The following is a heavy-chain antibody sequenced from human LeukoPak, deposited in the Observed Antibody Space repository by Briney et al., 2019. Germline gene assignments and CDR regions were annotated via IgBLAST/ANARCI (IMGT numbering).Heavy chain of an antibody. CDR3: ARGGPGPRVSL. J-gene: IGHJ4*02. CDR1: GGSFRGYH. V-gene: IGHV4-34*01. CDR2: ITDSGDT. Sequence: SETLSLTCAVYGGSFRGYHWSWIRQSPGKGLEWIGEITDSGDTNYNPSLKSRVTIAVDTSKNQFSLRLSSVIAADTAVYYCARGGPGPRVSLWGQGALVTVSS.